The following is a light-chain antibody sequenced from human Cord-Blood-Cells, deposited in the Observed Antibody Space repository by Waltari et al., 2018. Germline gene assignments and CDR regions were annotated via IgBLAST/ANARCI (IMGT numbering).Light chain of an antibody. Sequence: ANQLTQSTSSLAASVGDSVTITCRASQGISSALAWYQQKPGKSPKLLIYDASSLESGVPSRFSCSGSGTDFTLTISSLQPEDFATYYCQQFNSYPLTFGGGTKVEIK. CDR2: DAS. V-gene: IGKV1-13*02. CDR1: QGISSA. CDR3: QQFNSYPLT. J-gene: IGKJ4*01.